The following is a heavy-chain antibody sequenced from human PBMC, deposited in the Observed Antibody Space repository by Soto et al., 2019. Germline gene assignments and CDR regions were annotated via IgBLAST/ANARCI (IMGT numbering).Heavy chain of an antibody. CDR3: VRDKRGRDVYNFGTRYYYGMDV. J-gene: IGHJ6*02. CDR1: GGTFSSYA. D-gene: IGHD1-7*01. Sequence: QVQLVQSGAEVKKPGSSVKVSCKPSGGTFSSYAISWVRQAPGQGLEWMGGIIPIFGTPNYAQKFPDRVTITADESTGTAYMELSSLRSEDTAVYYCVRDKRGRDVYNFGTRYYYGMDVWCQGTTVTVSS. V-gene: IGHV1-69*01. CDR2: IIPIFGTP.